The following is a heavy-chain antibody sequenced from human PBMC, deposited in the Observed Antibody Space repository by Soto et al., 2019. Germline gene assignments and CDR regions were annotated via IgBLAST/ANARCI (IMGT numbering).Heavy chain of an antibody. CDR3: ARASRGGYGDYAGYNFAY. D-gene: IGHD4-17*01. CDR1: GYTFTGYY. Sequence: QVQLVQSGAEVKKPGASVKVSCKASGYTFTGYYMHWVRPATGQGLEWMGWINPNSGGTNYAQKFQGRVTMTRDTSISTAYMELSRLGSDDTAVYYCARASRGGYGDYAGYNFAYWGQGTLVTVSS. J-gene: IGHJ4*02. CDR2: INPNSGGT. V-gene: IGHV1-2*02.